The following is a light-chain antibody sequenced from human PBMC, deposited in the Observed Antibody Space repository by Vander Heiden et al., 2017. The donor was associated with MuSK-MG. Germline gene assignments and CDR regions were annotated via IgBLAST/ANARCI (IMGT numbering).Light chain of an antibody. CDR2: GAS. J-gene: IGKJ1*01. CDR3: QQDGSSPQT. Sequence: EVVLTQSPGSVSLYPGETATLSCRASQTVASNKLAWYRQKPGQAPRLLIYGASSRATDIPDRFSGRGSGTDFTLIISRLEPEDFAMYYCQQDGSSPQTFGQGTKVEIE. CDR1: QTVASNK. V-gene: IGKV3-20*01.